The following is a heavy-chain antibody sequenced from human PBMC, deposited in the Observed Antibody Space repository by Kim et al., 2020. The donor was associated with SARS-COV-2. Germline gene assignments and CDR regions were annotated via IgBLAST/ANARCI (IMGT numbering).Heavy chain of an antibody. Sequence: SHPAPKSRVTISVDRSKNQFSLKLGSVTAADTAVYYCARVGRRYYYDYWGQGTLVTVSS. V-gene: IGHV4-30-2*01. J-gene: IGHJ4*02. D-gene: IGHD1-20*01. CDR3: ARVGRRYYYDY.